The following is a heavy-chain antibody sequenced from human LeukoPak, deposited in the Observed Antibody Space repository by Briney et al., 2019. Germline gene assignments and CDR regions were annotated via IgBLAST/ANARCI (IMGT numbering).Heavy chain of an antibody. CDR3: ARDWSDYDDYGGAFDI. J-gene: IGHJ3*02. CDR2: IFNDGNA. V-gene: IGHV3-66*01. Sequence: AGTLTLSCAASGFTVSTYYMTWVRQPPGKGLEWVSVIFNDGNAYYADSVKGRFTISRDNSKNTLYLQMNSLRAEDMAVYYCARDWSDYDDYGGAFDIWGQGTMVTVSS. CDR1: GFTVSTYY. D-gene: IGHD4-17*01.